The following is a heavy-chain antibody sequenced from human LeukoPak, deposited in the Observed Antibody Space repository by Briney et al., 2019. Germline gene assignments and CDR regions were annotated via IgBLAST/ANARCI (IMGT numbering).Heavy chain of an antibody. J-gene: IGHJ4*02. CDR1: GFTFNNNS. CDR2: IYSDGTT. CDR3: ERGGDTNGSPFDY. Sequence: GGSLRLSCVVSGFTFNNNSMNWVRQAPGKGLEWVSIIYSDGTTYYSDSVMGGFIIFRDKYKNKSFLLINSLRAEDTALYYCERGGDTNGSPFDYWGQGTLVTVSS. D-gene: IGHD2-8*01. V-gene: IGHV3-53*01.